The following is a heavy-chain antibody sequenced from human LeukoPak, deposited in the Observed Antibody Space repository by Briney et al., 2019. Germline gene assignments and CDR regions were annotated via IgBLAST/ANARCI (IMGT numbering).Heavy chain of an antibody. Sequence: ASLKVSCKASGDTFTGYYIHWGRQAPGQGLEWMGIINPSGGSTSYAQKFQGRVTMTRDMSTSTVYMELSSLRSEATAVYYCARAPYYYYMDVWGKGTTVTVSS. V-gene: IGHV1-46*01. CDR1: GDTFTGYY. CDR3: ARAPYYYYMDV. CDR2: INPSGGST. J-gene: IGHJ6*03.